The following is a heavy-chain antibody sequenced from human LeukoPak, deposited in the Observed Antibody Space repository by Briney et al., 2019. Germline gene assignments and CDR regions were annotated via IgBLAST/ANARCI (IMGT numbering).Heavy chain of an antibody. CDR1: GYTFTTYG. J-gene: IGHJ3*02. CDR3: ARGIVQYAPGAFDI. D-gene: IGHD2/OR15-2a*01. V-gene: IGHV1-69*13. CDR2: IIPIFGTA. Sequence: SVKVSCKASGYTFTTYGISWARQAPGQGLEWMGGIIPIFGTANYAQKFQGRVTITADESTSTAYMELSSLRSEDTAVYYCARGIVQYAPGAFDIWGQGTMVTVSS.